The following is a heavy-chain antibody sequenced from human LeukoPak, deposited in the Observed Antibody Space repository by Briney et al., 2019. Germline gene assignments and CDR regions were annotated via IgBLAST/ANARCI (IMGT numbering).Heavy chain of an antibody. CDR1: GFSFSSYS. CDR2: ISSSSSYI. CDR3: ARDIGGDGGDCCPGGYFDL. Sequence: GGSLRLSCAASGFSFSSYSMNWVRQAPGKGLEWVSSISSSSSYIYYADSVECRFTISRDNAKNSLYLQMNRLRAEDTAVYYCARDIGGDGGDCCPGGYFDLWGRGTLVTVSS. J-gene: IGHJ2*01. D-gene: IGHD2-21*02. V-gene: IGHV3-21*01.